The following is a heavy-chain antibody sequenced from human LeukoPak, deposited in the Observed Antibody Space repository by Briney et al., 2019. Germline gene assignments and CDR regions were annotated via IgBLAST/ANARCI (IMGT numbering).Heavy chain of an antibody. Sequence: ASVKVSCKASGGTFSSYAISWVRQAPGQGLEWMGGIIPIFGTANYAQKFQGRVTITADESTSTAYMELSSLRSEDTAVYYCARLGYSSSWHHSGAFDIWGQGTMVTVSS. D-gene: IGHD6-13*01. V-gene: IGHV1-69*13. CDR3: ARLGYSSSWHHSGAFDI. J-gene: IGHJ3*02. CDR2: IIPIFGTA. CDR1: GGTFSSYA.